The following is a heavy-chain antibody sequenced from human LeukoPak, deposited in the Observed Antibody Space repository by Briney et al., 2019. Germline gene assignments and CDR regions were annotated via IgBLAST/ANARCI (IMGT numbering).Heavy chain of an antibody. CDR1: GGSFSGYY. CDR2: INHSGST. J-gene: IGHJ4*02. CDR3: ARGRPITMVRGVGPDY. Sequence: PSETLSLTCAVYGGSFSGYYWSWIRQPPGKGLEGIGEINHSGSTNYNPSLKSRVTISVDTSKNQFSLKLSSVTAADTAVYYCARGRPITMVRGVGPDYWGQGTLVTVSS. V-gene: IGHV4-34*01. D-gene: IGHD3-10*01.